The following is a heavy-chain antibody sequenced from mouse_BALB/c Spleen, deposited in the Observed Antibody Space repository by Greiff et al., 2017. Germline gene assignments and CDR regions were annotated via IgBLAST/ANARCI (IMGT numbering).Heavy chain of an antibody. D-gene: IGHD1-1*01. Sequence: EVQLQQSGPELVKPGASVKMSCKASGYTFTSYVMHWVKQKPGQGLEWIGYINPYNDGTKYNEKFKGKATLTSDKSSSTAYMELSSLTSEDSAVYYCARYYTTVVATDFDVWGAGTTVTVSS. CDR1: GYTFTSYV. V-gene: IGHV1-14*01. CDR3: ARYYTTVVATDFDV. J-gene: IGHJ1*01. CDR2: INPYNDGT.